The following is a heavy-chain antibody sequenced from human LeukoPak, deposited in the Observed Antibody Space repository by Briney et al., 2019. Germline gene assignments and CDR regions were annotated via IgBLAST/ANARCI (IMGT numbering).Heavy chain of an antibody. CDR3: ARGGVGGYDYFDS. J-gene: IGHJ4*02. CDR1: GGSISSDDCY. CDR2: ITYSGST. Sequence: SETLSLTCTVSGGSISSDDCYWSWIRQPPGKGLEWIGHITYSGSTDYSPSLRSRVTMSVDTSKNQFSLKLNSVTAAEMAMYFCARGGVGGYDYFDSWGQGTLVAVSS. D-gene: IGHD5-12*01. V-gene: IGHV4-30-4*01.